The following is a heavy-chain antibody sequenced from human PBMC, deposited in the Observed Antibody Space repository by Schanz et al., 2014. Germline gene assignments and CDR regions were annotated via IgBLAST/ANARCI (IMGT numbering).Heavy chain of an antibody. CDR2: IASGGSHT. J-gene: IGHJ4*02. CDR1: GITFSDYA. V-gene: IGHV3-23*01. D-gene: IGHD3-22*01. CDR3: AKEDRTHSSDYVY. Sequence: EVQLLESGGALEQPGGSLRLSCAASGITFSDYAMSWVRQAPGKGLEWVSTIASGGSHTFYADSVTGRFTISGDNSKNTLFLQMNSLRVEDTAVYYCAKEDRTHSSDYVYWGQGTLVTVSS.